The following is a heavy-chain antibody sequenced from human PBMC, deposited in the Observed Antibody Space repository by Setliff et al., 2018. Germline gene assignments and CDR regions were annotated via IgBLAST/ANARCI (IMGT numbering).Heavy chain of an antibody. V-gene: IGHV1-46*01. CDR3: TRSSSYGMRYWFDS. J-gene: IGHJ5*01. Sequence: ASVKVSCKASGYTLTNYYMHWVRQAPGQGLEWMGIINPSGGLTRYAQKFQGRVTVTRDTSTSTVYMELTRLTSDDTAVYYCTRSSSYGMRYWFDSWGQGPLVTVSS. CDR1: GYTLTNYY. CDR2: INPSGGLT. D-gene: IGHD2-2*01.